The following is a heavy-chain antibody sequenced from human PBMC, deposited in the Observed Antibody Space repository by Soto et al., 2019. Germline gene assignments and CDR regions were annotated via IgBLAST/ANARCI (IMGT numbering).Heavy chain of an antibody. CDR1: GLSVTSDSY. CDR3: AREFGQGNTPAHNYFDF. V-gene: IGHV4-61*01. D-gene: IGHD3-16*01. CDR2: AYYRGGT. J-gene: IGHJ4*02. Sequence: QVQLQESGPGLVKPSETLSLTCTVSGLSVTSDSYWRGIRQAPGKGLYWIGYAYYRGGTRYNPSLKSRLTISVDPFEMPFSLSVRSVTPTYSAVYYFAREFGQGNTPAHNYFDFWGQGSLVAVSS.